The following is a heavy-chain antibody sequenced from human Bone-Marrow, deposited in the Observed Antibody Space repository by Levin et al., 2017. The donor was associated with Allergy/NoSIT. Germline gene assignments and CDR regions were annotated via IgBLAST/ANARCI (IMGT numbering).Heavy chain of an antibody. D-gene: IGHD3-10*01. CDR2: INHSGST. CDR3: ARGRITMVRGVIMGPPAVCMDV. CDR1: GGSFSGYY. V-gene: IGHV4-34*01. J-gene: IGHJ6*02. Sequence: SQTLSLTCAVYGGSFSGYYWSWIRQPPGKGLEWIGEINHSGSTNYNPSLKSRVTISVDTSKNQFSLKLSSVTAADTAVYYCARGRITMVRGVIMGPPAVCMDVWGQGTTVTVSS.